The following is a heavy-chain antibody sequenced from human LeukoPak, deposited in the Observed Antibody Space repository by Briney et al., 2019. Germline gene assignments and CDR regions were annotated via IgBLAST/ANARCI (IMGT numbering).Heavy chain of an antibody. Sequence: GASVKVSCKASGYTFTSYYIHWVRQAPGQGLEWMGIINPSSGSTSYAQKFQGRVTMTRDMSTSTVYMDLSSLRSDDTAVYYCARDLYYYDSSGYTTGDYWGQGTLVTVSS. CDR1: GYTFTSYY. D-gene: IGHD3-22*01. J-gene: IGHJ4*02. CDR2: INPSSGST. CDR3: ARDLYYYDSSGYTTGDY. V-gene: IGHV1-46*01.